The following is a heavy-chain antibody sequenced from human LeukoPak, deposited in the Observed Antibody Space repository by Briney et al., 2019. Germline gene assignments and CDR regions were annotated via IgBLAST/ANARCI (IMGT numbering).Heavy chain of an antibody. CDR1: GFTFSSYG. Sequence: GSLRLSCAASGFTFSSYGMHWVRQAPGKGLEWVAVIWYDGSNKYYADSVKGRFTISRDNSKNTLYLQMNSLRAEDTAVYYCARDSGSLYYYDSSGYQCFDYWGQGTLVTVSS. J-gene: IGHJ4*02. CDR2: IWYDGSNK. D-gene: IGHD3-22*01. CDR3: ARDSGSLYYYDSSGYQCFDY. V-gene: IGHV3-33*01.